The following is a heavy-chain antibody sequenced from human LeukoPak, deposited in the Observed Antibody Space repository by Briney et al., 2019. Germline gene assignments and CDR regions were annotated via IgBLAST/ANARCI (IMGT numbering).Heavy chain of an antibody. CDR1: GFTVSSNY. V-gene: IGHV3-53*01. Sequence: GESLRLSCAASGFTVSSNYMSWVRQAPGRGLEWVSVLYSGGSTYYADSVKGRFTISRDNSKNTVYLQMNSLRGEDTAVFYCARDKGTFAFDIWGQGTMVTVSS. CDR2: LYSGGST. D-gene: IGHD3-10*01. J-gene: IGHJ3*02. CDR3: ARDKGTFAFDI.